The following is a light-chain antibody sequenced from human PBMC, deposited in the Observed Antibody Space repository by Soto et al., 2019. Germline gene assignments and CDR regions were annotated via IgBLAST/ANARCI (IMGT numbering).Light chain of an antibody. V-gene: IGKV1-27*01. CDR1: QGIRNY. CDR2: TSS. Sequence: DIQMTQSPSPLSASVGDRVTITCRASQGIRNYLSWYQQKPGEVPRLLIYTSSTLQSGVPSRFSGSGSGTEFTLTISSLQTEDVATYYCQKHDYAPLTFGGGTKVDIK. J-gene: IGKJ4*01. CDR3: QKHDYAPLT.